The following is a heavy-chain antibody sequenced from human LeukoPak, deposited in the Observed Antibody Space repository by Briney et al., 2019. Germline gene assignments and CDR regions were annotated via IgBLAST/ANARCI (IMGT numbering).Heavy chain of an antibody. Sequence: GGSLRLSCAASGFSFSSYGMHWVRQAPGKGLEWVSSISSSSNYIYYADSVKGRFTISRDNAKNSLYLQMNSLRAEDTAVHYCARDPSSGWYLKGWFDPWGQGTLVTVSS. V-gene: IGHV3-21*01. CDR2: ISSSSNYI. J-gene: IGHJ5*02. CDR3: ARDPSSGWYLKGWFDP. D-gene: IGHD6-19*01. CDR1: GFSFSSYG.